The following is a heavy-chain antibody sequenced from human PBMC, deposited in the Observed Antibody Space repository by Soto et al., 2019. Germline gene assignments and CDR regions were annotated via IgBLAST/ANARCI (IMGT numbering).Heavy chain of an antibody. D-gene: IGHD3-16*01. J-gene: IGHJ6*02. CDR1: GYIFVNYG. CDR3: VTVDNYVTPTPQDV. CDR2: ISPYTGNT. Sequence: QVQLVQSGDEVKKPGASVKVSCKASGYIFVNYGIGWVRQAPRQGLEWMGWISPYTGNTHSASKVQGRLTMTTDTSTSTAYTALGRLTSDDTAVYYCVTVDNYVTPTPQDVWSQGTTVTVSS. V-gene: IGHV1-18*01.